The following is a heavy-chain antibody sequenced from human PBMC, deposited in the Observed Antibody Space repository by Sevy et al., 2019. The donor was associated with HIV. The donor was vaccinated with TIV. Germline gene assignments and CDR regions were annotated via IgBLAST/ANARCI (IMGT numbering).Heavy chain of an antibody. J-gene: IGHJ6*03. D-gene: IGHD6-6*01. CDR2: IYYSGST. Sequence: SETLSLTCTASGGSISSYYWSWIRQPPGKGLEWIGYIYYSGSTNYNPSLKSRVTISVDTSKNQFSLKLSSVTAADTAVDYCARNGVYSSSSVEGRYYYYYMDVWGKGTTVTVSS. CDR3: ARNGVYSSSSVEGRYYYYYMDV. V-gene: IGHV4-59*08. CDR1: GGSISSYY.